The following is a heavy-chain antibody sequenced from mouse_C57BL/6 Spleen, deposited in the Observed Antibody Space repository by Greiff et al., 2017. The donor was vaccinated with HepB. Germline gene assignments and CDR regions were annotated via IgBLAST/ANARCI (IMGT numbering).Heavy chain of an antibody. V-gene: IGHV5-9*01. CDR1: GFTFSSYT. Sequence: EVMLVESGGGLVKPGGSLKLSCAASGFTFSSYTMSWVRQTPEKRLEWVATISGGGGNTYYPDSVKGRFTISRDTAKNTLYLQMSSLRSEDTALYYCARREGKGYFDYWGQGTTLTVSS. CDR2: ISGGGGNT. D-gene: IGHD1-3*01. CDR3: ARREGKGYFDY. J-gene: IGHJ2*01.